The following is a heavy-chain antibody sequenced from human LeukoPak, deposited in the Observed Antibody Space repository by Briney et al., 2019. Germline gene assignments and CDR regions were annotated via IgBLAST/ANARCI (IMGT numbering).Heavy chain of an antibody. J-gene: IGHJ5*02. CDR1: GGSISTYY. CDR3: ARTDYSGSGSFYDNWFDP. D-gene: IGHD3-10*01. Sequence: SETLSLTCTVSGGSISTYYWSWIRQPPGKGLEWIGYIYYSGITNYNPSLKSRVTMSVDTMSVDTSKKQFSLELSSVTAADTAVYYCARTDYSGSGSFYDNWFDPWGQGTLVTVSS. V-gene: IGHV4-59*01. CDR2: IYYSGIT.